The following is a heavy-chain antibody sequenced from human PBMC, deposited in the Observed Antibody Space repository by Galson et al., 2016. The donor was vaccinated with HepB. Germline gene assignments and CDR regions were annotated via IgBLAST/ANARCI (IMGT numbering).Heavy chain of an antibody. Sequence: SLRLSCAASGFTFGSYAIHWVRQAPGKGLEWVAVISYAGSNKYYADSVKGRFTISRDNSKNTLFLQMNSLRAEDTAVYYCAKEPAPVGSYGVYYYYGMDVWGQGTTVTVSS. CDR1: GFTFGSYA. V-gene: IGHV3-30*04. D-gene: IGHD1-26*01. CDR2: ISYAGSNK. CDR3: AKEPAPVGSYGVYYYYGMDV. J-gene: IGHJ6*02.